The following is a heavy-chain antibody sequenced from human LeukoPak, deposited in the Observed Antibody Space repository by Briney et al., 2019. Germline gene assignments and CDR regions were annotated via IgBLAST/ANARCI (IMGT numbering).Heavy chain of an antibody. CDR3: AKDRGEHYYDSSGPLDY. CDR2: IRYDGSNK. D-gene: IGHD3-22*01. V-gene: IGHV3-30*02. J-gene: IGHJ4*02. Sequence: GGSLRLSCAASGFTFSSYGMHWVRQAPGKGLEWVAFIRYDGSNKYYADSVKGRFTIYRDNSKNTLYPQMNSLRAEDTAVYYCAKDRGEHYYDSSGPLDYWGQGTLVTVSS. CDR1: GFTFSSYG.